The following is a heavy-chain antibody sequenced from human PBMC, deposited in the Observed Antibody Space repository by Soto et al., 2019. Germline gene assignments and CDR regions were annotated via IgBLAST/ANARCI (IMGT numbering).Heavy chain of an antibody. Sequence: QVQLVQSGAEVKKPGSSVKVSCKASGGTFSSYAISWVRQAPGQGLEWMGGIIPIFGTANYAQKFQGRVTITADEATSTAYRELSSLRSEDTAVYYCARRQVVPASMRSDYYYGMDFWGQGTTVTVSS. CDR2: IIPIFGTA. J-gene: IGHJ6*02. CDR1: GGTFSSYA. V-gene: IGHV1-69*01. D-gene: IGHD2-2*01. CDR3: ARRQVVPASMRSDYYYGMDF.